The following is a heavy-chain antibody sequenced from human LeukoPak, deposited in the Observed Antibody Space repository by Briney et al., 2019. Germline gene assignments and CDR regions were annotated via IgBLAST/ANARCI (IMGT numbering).Heavy chain of an antibody. CDR1: GFTFSSYA. V-gene: IGHV3-64*01. Sequence: PGGSLRLSCAASGFTFSSYAMHWVRQAPGKGLEYVSAISSNGGSTYYANSVKGRFTISRDNSKNTLYLQMGSLRAEDMAVYYCARPSSAAGTRPYYFDYWGQGTLVTVSS. D-gene: IGHD6-13*01. J-gene: IGHJ4*02. CDR3: ARPSSAAGTRPYYFDY. CDR2: ISSNGGST.